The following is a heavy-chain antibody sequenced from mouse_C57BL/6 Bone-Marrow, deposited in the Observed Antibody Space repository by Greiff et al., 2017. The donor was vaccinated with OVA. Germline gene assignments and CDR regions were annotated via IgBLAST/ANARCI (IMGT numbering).Heavy chain of an antibody. V-gene: IGHV1-74*01. CDR3: ATLLYPLFDC. CDR2: IHPSDSDT. CDR1: GYTFTSYW. Sequence: QVQLQQPGAELVKPGASVKVSCKASGYTFTSYWMHWVKQRPGQGLEWIGRIHPSDSDTNYSQKFKGKATLTLDKSYSTAYMQLSSLTSEYSAVYYCATLLYPLFDCWGQVTTLTVSA. D-gene: IGHD1-1*02. J-gene: IGHJ2*01.